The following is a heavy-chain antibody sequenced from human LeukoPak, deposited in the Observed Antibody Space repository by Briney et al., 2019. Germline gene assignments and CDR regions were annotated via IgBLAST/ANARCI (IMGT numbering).Heavy chain of an antibody. CDR3: ARARAMGGLRGWYQEYFDY. J-gene: IGHJ4*02. CDR1: GFTFSSYW. V-gene: IGHV3-7*03. Sequence: GGSLRLSCAASGFTFSSYWMSWVRQAPGKGLEWVANIKQDGSEKYYVDSVKGRFTISRDNAKNSLYLQMNSLRAEDTAVYYCARARAMGGLRGWYQEYFDYWGQGTLVTVSS. CDR2: IKQDGSEK. D-gene: IGHD6-19*01.